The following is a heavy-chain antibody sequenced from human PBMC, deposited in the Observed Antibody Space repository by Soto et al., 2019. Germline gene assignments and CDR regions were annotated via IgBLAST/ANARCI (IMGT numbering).Heavy chain of an antibody. V-gene: IGHV3-30*18. J-gene: IGHJ4*02. CDR2: ISYDGSNK. CDR3: AKGYFATPLEWLRQGTLFDY. Sequence: QVQLVESGGGVVQPGRSLRLSCAASGFTFSSYGMHWVRQAPGKGLEWVAVISYDGSNKYYADSVKGRFTISRDNSKNTRYLQTNSLRAEDTAVYYWAKGYFATPLEWLRQGTLFDYWGQGTLVTVSS. CDR1: GFTFSSYG. D-gene: IGHD3-3*01.